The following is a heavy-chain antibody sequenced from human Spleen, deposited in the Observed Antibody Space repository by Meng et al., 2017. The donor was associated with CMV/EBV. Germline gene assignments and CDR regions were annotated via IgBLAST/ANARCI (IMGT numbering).Heavy chain of an antibody. J-gene: IGHJ6*02. CDR3: ARERYLVPAASPDYYYYGMDV. V-gene: IGHV1-2*02. Sequence: ASEKVSCKASGYSFSDYYIHWVRQAPGQGLEWMGWMNPDSGGTNYAQKFQGRVTMTGDTSISTAYLELSSLRSDDTAVYYCARERYLVPAASPDYYYYGMDVWGQGTTVTVSS. CDR2: MNPDSGGT. D-gene: IGHD2-2*01. CDR1: GYSFSDYY.